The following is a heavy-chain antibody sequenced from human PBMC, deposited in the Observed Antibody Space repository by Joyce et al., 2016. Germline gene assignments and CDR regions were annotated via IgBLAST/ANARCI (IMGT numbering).Heavy chain of an antibody. J-gene: IGHJ3*01. CDR3: ARAKTVVVAYTLRDGFDV. D-gene: IGHD2-15*01. CDR2: MGASGGAR. V-gene: IGHV3-23*04. CDR1: YRLANKNV. Sequence: EMQLEESGGTLVHPGGSLRLSCTVSYRLANKNVRAWGRQAPGKGPEWVSAMGASGGARYYADSVKGRFTVSRDNSENLMYLQMTSLQIEDTAIYYCARAKTVVVAYTLRDGFDVWGQGTKVAVSS.